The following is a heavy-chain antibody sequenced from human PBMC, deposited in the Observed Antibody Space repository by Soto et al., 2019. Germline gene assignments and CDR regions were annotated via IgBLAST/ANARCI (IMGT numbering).Heavy chain of an antibody. V-gene: IGHV3-9*01. D-gene: IGHD2-2*01. J-gene: IGHJ6*03. CDR1: GFTFDDYA. CDR3: AKDLGSTSCSYMDV. Sequence: EVQLVESGGGLVQPGRSLRLSCAASGFTFDDYAMHWVRQAPGKGLEWVSGISWNSGSIGYADSVKGRFTISRDNAKNSLYLQMNSLRAEDTALYYCAKDLGSTSCSYMDVWGKGTTVTVSS. CDR2: ISWNSGSI.